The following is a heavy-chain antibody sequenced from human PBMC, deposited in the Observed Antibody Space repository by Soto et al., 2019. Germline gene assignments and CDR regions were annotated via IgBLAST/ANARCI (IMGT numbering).Heavy chain of an antibody. CDR2: ISAYNGDT. CDR1: GFTFITYG. J-gene: IGHJ4*02. CDR3: ARKAMGAPVDQ. V-gene: IGHV1-18*01. D-gene: IGHD5-18*01. Sequence: QVQLVQSGAEVKKPGASVKVSCKASGFTFITYGFTWVRQAPGQGLEWMGWISAYNGDTHYAQKVQGRVTMTTDTSTSTAYMELRSLTSDDTAVYCCARKAMGAPVDQWGQGTLVIVSS.